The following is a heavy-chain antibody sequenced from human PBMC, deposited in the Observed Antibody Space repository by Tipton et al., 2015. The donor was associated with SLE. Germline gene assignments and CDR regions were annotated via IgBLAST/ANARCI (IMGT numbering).Heavy chain of an antibody. CDR2: IYTSGRT. V-gene: IGHV4-4*07. CDR3: ARGHSARGYSGYDSAFDI. D-gene: IGHD5-12*01. CDR1: GGSIRSYY. Sequence: TLSLTCTVSGGSIRSYYWSWIRQPAGKGLEWIGRIYTSGRTNYNPSLKRRVTMSVDTSKNQFSLKLSSVTAADTAVYYCARGHSARGYSGYDSAFDIWGQGTMVTVSS. J-gene: IGHJ3*02.